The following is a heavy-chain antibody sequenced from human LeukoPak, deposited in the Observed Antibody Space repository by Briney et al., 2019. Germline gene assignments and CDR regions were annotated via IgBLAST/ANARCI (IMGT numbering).Heavy chain of an antibody. Sequence: GASLQISCQASGYDFTNYWIGWVRPMPGKGLEWMGIIYPRDSDTRYSPSFQGQVTISADKSISTAYLQWRSLKASDTAMYYCARLPQGVVVVTAAPGSWFDPWGQGTPVTVSS. CDR2: IYPRDSDT. V-gene: IGHV5-51*01. J-gene: IGHJ5*02. CDR3: ARLPQGVVVVTAAPGSWFDP. CDR1: GYDFTNYW. D-gene: IGHD2-15*01.